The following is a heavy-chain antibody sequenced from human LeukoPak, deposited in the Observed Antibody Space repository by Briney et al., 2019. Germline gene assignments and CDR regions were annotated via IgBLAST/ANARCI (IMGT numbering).Heavy chain of an antibody. Sequence: GGSLRLSCAASGFTFSDYYMSWIRQAPGKGLEWVSYISSSGSTIYYADSVKGRFTISRDNAKNSLYLQMNSLRAEDTAVYYXXXXXSMVRGEVDVWGKGTTVTISS. CDR3: XXXXSMVRGEVDV. CDR1: GFTFSDYY. D-gene: IGHD3-10*01. J-gene: IGHJ6*04. V-gene: IGHV3-11*04. CDR2: ISSSGSTI.